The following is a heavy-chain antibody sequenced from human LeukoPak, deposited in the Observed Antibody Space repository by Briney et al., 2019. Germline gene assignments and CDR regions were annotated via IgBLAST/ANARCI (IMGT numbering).Heavy chain of an antibody. Sequence: TSETLSLTCTVSGGSISSYYWSWIRQPPGKGLEWIGYIYYSGSTYYNPSLKSRVTISVDTSKNQFSLKLSSVTAADTAVYYCARHVDLCSGGSCYHFDYWGQGTLVTVSS. CDR2: IYYSGST. V-gene: IGHV4-59*08. CDR3: ARHVDLCSGGSCYHFDY. D-gene: IGHD2-15*01. CDR1: GGSISSYY. J-gene: IGHJ4*02.